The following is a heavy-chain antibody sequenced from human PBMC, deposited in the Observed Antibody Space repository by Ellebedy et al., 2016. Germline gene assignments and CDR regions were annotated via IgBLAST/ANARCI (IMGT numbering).Heavy chain of an antibody. D-gene: IGHD3-22*01. J-gene: IGHJ4*02. CDR3: ARITLHYDRTPYFDY. CDR1: GGSISSGGYY. CDR2: IYYSGST. V-gene: IGHV4-61*08. Sequence: SETLSLTXTVSGGSISSGGYYWSWIRQPPGKGLEWIGYIYYSGSTNYNPSLKSRVTISVDTSKNQFSLKLSSVTAADTAVYYCARITLHYDRTPYFDYWGQGTLVTVSS.